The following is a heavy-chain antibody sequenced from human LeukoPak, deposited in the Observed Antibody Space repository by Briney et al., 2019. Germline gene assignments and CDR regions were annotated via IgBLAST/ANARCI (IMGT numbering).Heavy chain of an antibody. J-gene: IGHJ4*02. Sequence: TGGSLRLSCAPSGFTFSSYAMSWVRQAPGKGLEWVSAINSGGAGTHYADSVKGRFTISRDNSKNTVYLQMNSLRAEYTAVYYCAKPLRGWYDFDYWGQGTLVTVSS. CDR3: AKPLRGWYDFDY. D-gene: IGHD6-19*01. V-gene: IGHV3-23*01. CDR2: INSGGAGT. CDR1: GFTFSSYA.